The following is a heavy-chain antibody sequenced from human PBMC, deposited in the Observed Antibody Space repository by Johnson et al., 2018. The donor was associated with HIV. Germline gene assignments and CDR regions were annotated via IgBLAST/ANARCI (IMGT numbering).Heavy chain of an antibody. V-gene: IGHV3-30*04. CDR3: ARWVIAARSFGAFDI. Sequence: QVQLMESGGGVVQPGRSLRLSCAASGFTFSSYAMHWVRQAPGKGLEWVAVISYDGSNKYYADYVKGRFTISRDNSKNTLYLQMNSLSAEDTAVYSCARWVIAARSFGAFDIWGQGTMVTVSS. CDR1: GFTFSSYA. D-gene: IGHD6-6*01. CDR2: ISYDGSNK. J-gene: IGHJ3*02.